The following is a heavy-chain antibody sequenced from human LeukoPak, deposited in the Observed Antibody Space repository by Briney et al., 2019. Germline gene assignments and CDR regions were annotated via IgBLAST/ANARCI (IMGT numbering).Heavy chain of an antibody. CDR1: GYTFTGYY. CDR2: INPNSGGT. V-gene: IGHV1-2*02. CDR3: AREDRRYSAAAGTRVVDY. Sequence: ASVKVSCKASGYTFTGYYIHWVRQAPGQGLEWMGWINPNSGGTNYAQKFQGRVTMTRDTSISTAYMELSRLRSDDTAVYYCAREDRRYSAAAGTRVVDYWGQGTLVTVSS. J-gene: IGHJ4*02. D-gene: IGHD6-13*01.